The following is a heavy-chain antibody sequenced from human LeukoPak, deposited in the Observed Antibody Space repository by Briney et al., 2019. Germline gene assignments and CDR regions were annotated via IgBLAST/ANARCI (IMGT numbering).Heavy chain of an antibody. J-gene: IGHJ5*02. CDR2: MYYSVST. CDR1: GGSISSRSYY. D-gene: IGHD3-10*01. Sequence: SETLSLACTGSGGSISSRSYYWGWIRQPPGKGLEWIWSMYYSVSTYYHPSLKSPVTISLDPPKNPLSLTPSSVTAADPAVHSCARSQSSGGYYSVPAWSAPWSQRTLVTVSS. V-gene: IGHV4-39*07. CDR3: ARSQSSGGYYSVPAWSAP.